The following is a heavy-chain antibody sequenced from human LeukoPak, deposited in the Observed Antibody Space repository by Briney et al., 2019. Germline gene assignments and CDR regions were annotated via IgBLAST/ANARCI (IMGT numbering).Heavy chain of an antibody. CDR1: DYTFTRYY. V-gene: IGHV1-2*02. D-gene: IGHD5-18*01. CDR3: ASGYRFGN. CDR2: INPKSGAT. J-gene: IGHJ4*02. Sequence: ASVTVSCKASDYTFTRYYMHWVRQAPGQGLEGMGWINPKSGATDYAQNFQGRVTLTRDTSISTAYMELSRLRSDDTAVYYCASGYRFGNWGQGTLVTVSS.